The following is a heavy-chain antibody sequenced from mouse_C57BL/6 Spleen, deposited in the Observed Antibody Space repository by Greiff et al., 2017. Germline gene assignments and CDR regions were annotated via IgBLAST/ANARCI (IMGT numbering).Heavy chain of an antibody. Sequence: EVKLVESGGGLVKPGGSLKLSCAATGFTFSDYGMHWVRQAPEKGLEWVAYISSGSSTIYYADTVKCRFTITRDNDKYTRFLQMTSLRSEDTAMYYCSRQDDYAMDYWGQGTSVTVSS. V-gene: IGHV5-17*01. CDR3: SRQDDYAMDY. J-gene: IGHJ4*01. CDR1: GFTFSDYG. CDR2: ISSGSSTI.